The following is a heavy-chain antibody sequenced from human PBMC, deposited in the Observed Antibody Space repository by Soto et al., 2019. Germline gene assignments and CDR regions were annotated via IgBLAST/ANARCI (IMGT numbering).Heavy chain of an antibody. V-gene: IGHV1-69*01. CDR2: IIPIFGTA. J-gene: IGHJ4*02. Sequence: QVQLVQSGAEVKKPGSSVKVSCKASGGTFSSYSINWVRQAPGQGLEWMGEIIPIFGTANYAQKFQGRVTITADESTGTAYMELSSMRSEDTAVYSCARDGGRHSGGIDYWGQGHLVTVSS. CDR3: ARDGGRHSGGIDY. CDR1: GGTFSSYS. D-gene: IGHD1-26*01.